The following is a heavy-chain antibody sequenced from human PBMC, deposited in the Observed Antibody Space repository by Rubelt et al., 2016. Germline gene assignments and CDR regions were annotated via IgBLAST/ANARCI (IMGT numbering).Heavy chain of an antibody. V-gene: IGHV1-18*01. J-gene: IGHJ4*02. Sequence: QVQLVQSGAEVKKPGSSVKVSCKASGGTFSSYAISWVRQAPGQGLEWMGWISAYNGNTNYAQKLQGKVTMTTDTSTSTAYMELGSLRAYETAVYYCARELYGDHGDYWGQGILVTVSS. CDR2: ISAYNGNT. CDR3: ARELYGDHGDY. CDR1: GGTFSSYA. D-gene: IGHD2-21*02.